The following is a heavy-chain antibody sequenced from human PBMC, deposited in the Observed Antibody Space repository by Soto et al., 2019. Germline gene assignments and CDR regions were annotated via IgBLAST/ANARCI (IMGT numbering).Heavy chain of an antibody. Sequence: QVQLVQSGGEVKKPGASVKVSCKASGYTFTTYGISWVRQAPGQGLEWMGWISAYNGNTSYAQKLQGRVTMTTDTSTSTAYMELRSLRSADTAVYYCARVFFRLLAFDIWGQGTMVTVSS. CDR2: ISAYNGNT. D-gene: IGHD3-22*01. CDR3: ARVFFRLLAFDI. CDR1: GYTFTTYG. V-gene: IGHV1-18*01. J-gene: IGHJ3*02.